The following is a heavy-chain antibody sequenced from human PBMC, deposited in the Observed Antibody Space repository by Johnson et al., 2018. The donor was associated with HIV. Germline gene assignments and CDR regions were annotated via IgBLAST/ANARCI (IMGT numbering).Heavy chain of an antibody. D-gene: IGHD3-16*01. CDR2: ISGSGGST. CDR3: AREWGEGAFDI. J-gene: IGHJ3*02. CDR1: GFTFSSYA. V-gene: IGHV3-23*01. Sequence: VPLLESGGGLVQPGGSLRLSCAASGFTFSSYAMSWVHQAPGKGLEWVSAISGSGGSTYYADSVKGRFTISRDTSKYTLYLQMNSLRAEDTAVYYCAREWGEGAFDIWGQGTMITVSS.